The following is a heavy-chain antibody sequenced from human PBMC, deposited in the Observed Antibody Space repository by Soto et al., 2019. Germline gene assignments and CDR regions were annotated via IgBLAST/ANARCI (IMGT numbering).Heavy chain of an antibody. CDR1: DDSITSGAYY. V-gene: IGHV4-39*01. D-gene: IGHD3-10*01. CDR2: IQYRGRT. J-gene: IGHJ4*02. CDR3: AGMCWVGDLLFDY. Sequence: SETLSLTCTVSDDSITSGAYYWGLVRQPPGKGLEWIGTIQYRGRTYYNTSLKIRVTMSLDTSKNQYSLRLSSVTAADTAVYFCAGMCWVGDLLFDYWGPGTLVTVSS.